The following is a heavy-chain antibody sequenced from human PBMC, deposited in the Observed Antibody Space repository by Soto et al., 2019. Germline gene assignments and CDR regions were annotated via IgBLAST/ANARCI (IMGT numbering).Heavy chain of an antibody. D-gene: IGHD3-16*01. J-gene: IGHJ6*02. V-gene: IGHV3-30-3*01. CDR1: GFTFSSYA. CDR2: ISYDGSNK. Sequence: QVPLVESGGGVVQPGRSLRLSCAASGFTFSSYAMHWVRQAPGKGLEWVAVISYDGSNKYYADSVKGRFTISRDNSKNTLYLQMNSLRAEDTAVHYCARPIWGDYYYYGMDVWGQGTTVTVSS. CDR3: ARPIWGDYYYYGMDV.